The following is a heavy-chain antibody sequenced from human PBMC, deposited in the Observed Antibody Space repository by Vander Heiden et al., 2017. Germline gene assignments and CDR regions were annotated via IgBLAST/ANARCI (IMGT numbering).Heavy chain of an antibody. V-gene: IGHV3-73*01. CDR3: TTLYYDCWSGYSYYYYYGMDV. D-gene: IGHD3-3*01. J-gene: IGHJ6*02. CDR2: IRSKANSYAT. Sequence: ASGKGLEWVGRIRSKANSYATAYAASVKGRCTISRDDSKNTAYLQMNSLKTEDTAVYYCTTLYYDCWSGYSYYYYYGMDVWGQGTTVTVSS.